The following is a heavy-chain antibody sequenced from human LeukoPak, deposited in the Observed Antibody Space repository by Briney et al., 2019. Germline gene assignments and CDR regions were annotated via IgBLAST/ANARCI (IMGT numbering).Heavy chain of an antibody. CDR3: ARQPEGTWFDP. Sequence: GESLKISCKGSGYSFTSYWISWVRQMPGKGLEWMGRVDPSDSYTNYSPSFQGHVSISADKSISTAYLQWRSLKASDTAMYYCARQPEGTWFDPWGQGTLVTVSS. CDR1: GYSFTSYW. V-gene: IGHV5-10-1*01. CDR2: VDPSDSYT. D-gene: IGHD1-1*01. J-gene: IGHJ5*02.